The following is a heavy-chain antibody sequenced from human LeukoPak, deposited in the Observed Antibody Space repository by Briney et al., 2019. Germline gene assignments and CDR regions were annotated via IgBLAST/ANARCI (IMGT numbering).Heavy chain of an antibody. CDR2: INPGSGGT. Sequence: ASVKVSCKASGYTFTGYYMHWVRQAPGQGLEWMGWINPGSGGTNYAQNFQGRVTMTRDTSISTAYMELSRLRSDDTALYYCASTLNWVVPIDHWGQGTLLTVSS. V-gene: IGHV1-2*02. D-gene: IGHD3/OR15-3a*01. J-gene: IGHJ4*02. CDR3: ASTLNWVVPIDH. CDR1: GYTFTGYY.